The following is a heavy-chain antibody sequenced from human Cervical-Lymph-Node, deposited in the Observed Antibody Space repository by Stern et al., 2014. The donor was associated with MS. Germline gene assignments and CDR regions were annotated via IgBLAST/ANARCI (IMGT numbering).Heavy chain of an antibody. CDR2: INPNSGAT. D-gene: IGHD3-10*01. V-gene: IGHV1-2*06. J-gene: IGHJ6*02. CDR1: GYSFSDYY. Sequence: QVQLVQSGAEVMQPGASVKVSCKASGYSFSDYYIHWVRQAPGQGLEWMGRINPNSGATSSAQKFQGRVTLTRDPSITTAHMELSSLRSDDTAVYFCARDGEGSRDYYGLDVWGQGTTVTVSS. CDR3: ARDGEGSRDYYGLDV.